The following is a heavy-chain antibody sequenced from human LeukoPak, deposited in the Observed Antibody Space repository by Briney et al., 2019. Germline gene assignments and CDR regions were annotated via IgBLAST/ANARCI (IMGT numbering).Heavy chain of an antibody. J-gene: IGHJ4*02. CDR2: INPSGGST. CDR1: GYTFTSYY. Sequence: GASVNVSCKASGYTFTSYYMHWVRQAPGQGLEWMGIINPSGGSTSYAQKSQGRVTITRDMSTSTVYMELSSLRSEDTAVYYCARDYRYAGFDYWGQGTLVTVSS. CDR3: ARDYRYAGFDY. D-gene: IGHD1-1*01. V-gene: IGHV1-46*01.